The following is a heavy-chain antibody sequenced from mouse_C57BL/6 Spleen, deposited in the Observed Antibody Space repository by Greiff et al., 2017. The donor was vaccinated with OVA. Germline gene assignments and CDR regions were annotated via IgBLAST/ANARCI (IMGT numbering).Heavy chain of an antibody. V-gene: IGHV1-50*01. CDR3: ARSLSYYVRSDIDY. CDR1: GYTFTSYW. CDR2: IDPSDSST. Sequence: VQLQQPGAELVKPGASVKLSCKASGYTFTSYWMQWVKQRPGQGLEWIGEIDPSDSSTNYNQKFKGKATLTVDTSSSTAYMQLSSLTSEDSAVYDGARSLSYYVRSDIDYWGQGTTLTVSS. D-gene: IGHD1-1*01. J-gene: IGHJ2*01.